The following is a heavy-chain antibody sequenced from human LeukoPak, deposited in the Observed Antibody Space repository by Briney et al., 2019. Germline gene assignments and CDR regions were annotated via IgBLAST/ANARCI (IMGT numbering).Heavy chain of an antibody. J-gene: IGHJ6*04. CDR2: ISSDGSST. CDR3: ARGTAPHYYYHGMDV. CDR1: GFTFSSYW. V-gene: IGHV3-74*01. Sequence: GGSLTLSCAASGFTFSSYWMHWVRQAPGKGLVWVSRISSDGSSTNYADSVKDRFTISRDNAKNTLYLQMNSLSAEDTAVYYCARGTAPHYYYHGMDVWGKGTTVIVSS.